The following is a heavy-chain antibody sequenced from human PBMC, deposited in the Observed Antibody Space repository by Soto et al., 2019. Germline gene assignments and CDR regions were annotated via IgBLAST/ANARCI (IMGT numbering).Heavy chain of an antibody. V-gene: IGHV3-21*01. CDR3: ARDNPSSSSWYFHETEYWYFDL. CDR2: ISSSSSYI. D-gene: IGHD6-13*01. Sequence: GGSLRLSCAASGFTFSSYSMNWVRQAPGKGLEWVSSISSSSSYIYYADSVKGRFTISRDNAKNSLYLQMNSLRAEDTAVYYCARDNPSSSSWYFHETEYWYFDLWGRGTLVTVSS. CDR1: GFTFSSYS. J-gene: IGHJ2*01.